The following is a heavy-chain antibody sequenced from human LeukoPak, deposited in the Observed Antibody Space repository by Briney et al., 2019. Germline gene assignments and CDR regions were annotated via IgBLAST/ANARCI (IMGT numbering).Heavy chain of an antibody. D-gene: IGHD3-10*01. CDR3: ARDPTITMVRGVIWGNYFDY. CDR1: GFTFSSYS. CDR2: ISSSSSYI. J-gene: IGHJ4*02. V-gene: IGHV3-21*01. Sequence: GGSLRLSCAAPGFTFSSYSMNWVRQAPGKGLEWVSSISSSSSYIYYADSVKGRFTISRDNAKNSLYLQMNSLRVEDTAVYCCARDPTITMVRGVIWGNYFDYWGQGTLVTVSS.